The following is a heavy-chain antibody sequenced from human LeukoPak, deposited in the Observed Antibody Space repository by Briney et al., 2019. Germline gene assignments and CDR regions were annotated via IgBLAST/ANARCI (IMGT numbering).Heavy chain of an antibody. CDR1: GGTFSSYA. Sequence: SVKVSCKASGGTFSSYAISWVRQAPGQGLEWMGRIIPVFGTANYAQKFQGRVTITTDESTSTAYMELSSLRSEDTAVYYCARDLGGPVSHYYDSSGYANDAFDIWGQGTMVTVSS. V-gene: IGHV1-69*05. CDR2: IIPVFGTA. J-gene: IGHJ3*02. CDR3: ARDLGGPVSHYYDSSGYANDAFDI. D-gene: IGHD3-22*01.